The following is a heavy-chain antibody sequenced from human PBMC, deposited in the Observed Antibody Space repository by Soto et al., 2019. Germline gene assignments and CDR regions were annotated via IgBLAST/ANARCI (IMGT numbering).Heavy chain of an antibody. Sequence: QVQLVQSGAEVKKPGASVTVSCKASGYTFTNNVINWVRQAPGQGLEWMGWMNPNSGNTGYAQKFQGRVTMTRNTXXXXXXXXXXXXXXXXTAVXXXXXXXLGGHSDYWGQGTLVTVSS. D-gene: IGHD2-15*01. CDR1: GYTFTNNV. CDR2: MNPNSGNT. J-gene: IGHJ4*02. V-gene: IGHV1-8*01. CDR3: XXXXLGGHSDY.